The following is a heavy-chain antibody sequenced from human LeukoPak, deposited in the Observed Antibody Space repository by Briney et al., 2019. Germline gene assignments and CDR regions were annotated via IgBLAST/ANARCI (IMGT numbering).Heavy chain of an antibody. CDR2: ISSSSSYI. CDR3: ARDGGRAVEYYFDY. V-gene: IGHV3-21*01. CDR1: GFTSSSYS. Sequence: PGGSLRLSCAASGFTSSSYSMNWVRQAPGKGLEWGSSISSSSSYIYYADSVKGRLTISRDNAKNSLYLQMNSLRAEDTAVYYCARDGGRAVEYYFDYWGQGTLVTVSS. J-gene: IGHJ4*02. D-gene: IGHD3-16*01.